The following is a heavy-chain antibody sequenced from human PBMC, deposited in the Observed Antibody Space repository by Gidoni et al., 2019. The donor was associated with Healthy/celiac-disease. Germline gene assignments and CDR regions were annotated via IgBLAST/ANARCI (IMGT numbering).Heavy chain of an antibody. J-gene: IGHJ6*02. CDR3: ARVYGDYVGYYGMDV. CDR1: GFTFDDYA. V-gene: IGHV3-9*01. Sequence: EVQLVESGGGLVQPGRSLRLACAASGFTFDDYAMPWVRQAPGKGLEWVSGISWNRGSIGYADSVKGRFTISRDNAKNSLYLQMNSLRAEDTALYYCARVYGDYVGYYGMDVWGQGTTVTVSS. D-gene: IGHD4-17*01. CDR2: ISWNRGSI.